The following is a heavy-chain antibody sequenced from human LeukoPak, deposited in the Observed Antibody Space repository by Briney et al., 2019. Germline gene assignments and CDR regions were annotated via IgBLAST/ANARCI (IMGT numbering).Heavy chain of an antibody. Sequence: SGGSLRLSCAASGFTFSDYAMHWVRQAPDKGLEWVALISYDGGNKFYANSVKGRVTISRDNSKNTLYLQVNSLRGEDTAVYYCATHVVLEWLFLFDYWGQGTLVTVSS. CDR2: ISYDGGNK. V-gene: IGHV3-30-3*01. CDR1: GFTFSDYA. J-gene: IGHJ4*02. D-gene: IGHD3-3*01. CDR3: ATHVVLEWLFLFDY.